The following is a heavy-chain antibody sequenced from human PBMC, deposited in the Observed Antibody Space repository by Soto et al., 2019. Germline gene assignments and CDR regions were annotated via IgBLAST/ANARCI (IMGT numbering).Heavy chain of an antibody. D-gene: IGHD3-10*01. Sequence: SETLSLTCTVSGGSISSYYWSWIRQPPGKGLEWIGYIYYSGSTNYNPSPKSRVTISVDTSKNQFSLKLSSVTAADTAVYYCARVFTMVRGVVSNWFDPWGQGALVTVSS. CDR1: GGSISSYY. V-gene: IGHV4-59*01. CDR2: IYYSGST. J-gene: IGHJ5*02. CDR3: ARVFTMVRGVVSNWFDP.